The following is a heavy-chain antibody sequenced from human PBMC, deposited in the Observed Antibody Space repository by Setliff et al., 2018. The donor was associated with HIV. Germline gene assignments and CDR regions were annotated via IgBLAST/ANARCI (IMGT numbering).Heavy chain of an antibody. CDR1: GGSFSGYY. J-gene: IGHJ6*03. CDR2: INHSGNT. D-gene: IGHD6-13*01. CDR3: ARGARLLAGYSDRWDYYYMGV. V-gene: IGHV4-34*01. Sequence: LSLTCAVYGGSFSGYYWSWIRQSPGKGLEWIGEINHSGNTNYNPSLKSRFTISVDTSKNQFSLKVNSVTAADTAVYYCARGARLLAGYSDRWDYYYMGVWGKGTTVTVSS.